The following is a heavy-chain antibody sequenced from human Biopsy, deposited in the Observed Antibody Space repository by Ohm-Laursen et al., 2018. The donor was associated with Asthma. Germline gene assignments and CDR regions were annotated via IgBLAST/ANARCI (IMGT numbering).Heavy chain of an antibody. J-gene: IGHJ2*01. CDR3: ARVPSSLRYFDL. V-gene: IGHV4-61*01. CDR2: FSYSEST. CDR1: GVSVSRGRYY. Sequence: TLSLTCTVSGVSVSRGRYYCRWLRQPPGWGLAWVSYFSYSESTDYNPSLKSRLTISMDTSKNQFTLKLSSVTAADTAVYYCARVPSSLRYFDLWGRGTLVTVSS.